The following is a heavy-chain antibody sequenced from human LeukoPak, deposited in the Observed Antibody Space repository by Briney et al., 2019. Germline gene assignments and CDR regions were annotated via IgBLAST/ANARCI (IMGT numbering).Heavy chain of an antibody. CDR1: GXTFSSYS. Sequence: GGSLRLSCAASGXTFSSYSVNWVRQAPGKGLEWVSCISSSSSYIYYADSVKGRFTISRDNAQNSLYLQMNGLRAEDTAVYYCARGRSITLLRGVAMSDGFDIWGQGAMVTVSS. V-gene: IGHV3-21*01. CDR3: ARGRSITLLRGVAMSDGFDI. J-gene: IGHJ3*02. CDR2: ISSSSSYI. D-gene: IGHD3-10*01.